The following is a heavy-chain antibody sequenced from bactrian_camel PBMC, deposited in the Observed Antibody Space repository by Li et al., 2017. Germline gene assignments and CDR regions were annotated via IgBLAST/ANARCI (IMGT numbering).Heavy chain of an antibody. J-gene: IGHJ6*01. D-gene: IGHD4*01. CDR1: GNIASSYC. Sequence: VQLVESGGASVQAGGSLRLSCAASGNIASSYCMGWFRQAPGKEREGVAVIDGAGSTIYADSQKGRFTISKDNAKNTLYLRMNTLKPEDTAMYYCAACRDDIYYSEYDLTGQRDFGYWGQGTQVTVS. CDR2: IDGAGST. CDR3: AACRDDIYYSEYDLTGQRDFGY. V-gene: IGHV3S53*01.